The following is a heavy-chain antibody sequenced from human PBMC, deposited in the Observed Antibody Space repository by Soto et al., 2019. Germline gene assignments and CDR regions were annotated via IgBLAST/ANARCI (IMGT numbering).Heavy chain of an antibody. J-gene: IGHJ4*02. D-gene: IGHD1-7*01. CDR3: ARGARNFYYFDY. V-gene: IGHV3-74*01. CDR1: GFTFSSYW. CDR2: INGDGSST. Sequence: EVQLVESGGGLVQPGGSQRFSCAASGFTFSSYWMHWVRQAPGKGLVWVSRINGDGSSTNYADFVKGRFTISRDNDKNTLYLQINSLRAEDTAVYYCARGARNFYYFDYWDQGALVTVSS.